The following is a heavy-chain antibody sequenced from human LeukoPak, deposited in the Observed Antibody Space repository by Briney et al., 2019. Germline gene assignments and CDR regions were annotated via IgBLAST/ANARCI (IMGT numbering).Heavy chain of an antibody. V-gene: IGHV3-7*03. D-gene: IGHD6-13*01. Sequence: GGSLRLSCAASGFTFSSYSMNWVRQAPGKGLQWVANIRHDGSDTKYVDSVKGRFTISRDNAKNSLYLQMNTLRAEDAAVYYCARRITMAAGGWGYGMDAWGQGTTVTVS. CDR2: IRHDGSDT. CDR3: ARRITMAAGGWGYGMDA. J-gene: IGHJ6*02. CDR1: GFTFSSYS.